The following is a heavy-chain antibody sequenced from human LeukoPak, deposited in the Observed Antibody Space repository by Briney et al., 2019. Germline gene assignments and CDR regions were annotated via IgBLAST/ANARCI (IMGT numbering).Heavy chain of an antibody. CDR3: AKDSQWLRRGYYFDY. CDR1: GFTFSSYG. V-gene: IGHV3-30*18. CDR2: ISYDGSNK. Sequence: GRSLRLSCAASGFTFSSYGMHWVRQAPGKGLEWVAVISYDGSNKYYADSVKGRFTISRDNSKNTLYPQMNSLRAEDTAVYYCAKDSQWLRRGYYFDYWGQGTLVTVSS. D-gene: IGHD5-12*01. J-gene: IGHJ4*02.